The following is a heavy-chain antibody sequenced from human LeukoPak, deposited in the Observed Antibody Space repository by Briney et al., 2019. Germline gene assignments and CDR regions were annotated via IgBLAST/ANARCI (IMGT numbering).Heavy chain of an antibody. CDR1: GGSICSGSYY. J-gene: IGHJ4*02. Sequence: SQTLSLTCTVSGGSICSGSYYWSWIRQPAGKGLEWIGRIYTSGSTNYNPSLKSRVTISVDTSKNQFSLKLSSVTAADTAVYYCARGFGVVVAAIDYWGQGTLVTVSS. CDR2: IYTSGST. CDR3: ARGFGVVVAAIDY. V-gene: IGHV4-61*02. D-gene: IGHD2-15*01.